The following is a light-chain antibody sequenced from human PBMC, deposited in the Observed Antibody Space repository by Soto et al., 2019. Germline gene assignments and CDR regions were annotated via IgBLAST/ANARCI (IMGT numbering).Light chain of an antibody. V-gene: IGLV2-11*01. CDR2: DVS. Sequence: QSALTQPRSVSGSPGQSVTISCTGTSSDVGGYNYVSWYQQHPGKAPKLMIYDVSKRPAGVPDRFSGSKSGNTASLTLSGIQAEDEADYYCCSYAGSYFYVFGTGTKRTVL. CDR3: CSYAGSYFYV. J-gene: IGLJ1*01. CDR1: SSDVGGYNY.